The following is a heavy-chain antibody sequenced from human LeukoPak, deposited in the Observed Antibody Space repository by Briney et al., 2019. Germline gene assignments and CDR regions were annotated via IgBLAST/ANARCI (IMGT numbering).Heavy chain of an antibody. J-gene: IGHJ4*02. D-gene: IGHD3-3*01. CDR2: IKTESDGATT. V-gene: IGHV3-15*01. CDR3: TWSGLKIES. CDR1: GFTFSNGW. Sequence: GGSLRLSCAASGFTFSNGWMSWVRQAPGKGLEWVGQIKTESDGATTDYAAPVKGRFTISRDDSKNTLFLQMNSLKTEDTALYYCTWSGLKIESWGQGTLVTVSS.